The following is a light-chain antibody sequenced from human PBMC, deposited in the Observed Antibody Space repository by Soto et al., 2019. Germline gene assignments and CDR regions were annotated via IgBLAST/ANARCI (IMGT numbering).Light chain of an antibody. V-gene: IGLV2-8*01. CDR2: AVS. J-gene: IGLJ2*01. Sequence: QSALTQPPSASGSPGQSVTISCTGTSIDVGGYNYVSWYQQHPGKAPKLMIYAVSERPSGVPDRFSGSKSGNTASLTVSGLQAEDEADYYCSSRAGNNVVFGGGTKVTVL. CDR3: SSRAGNNVV. CDR1: SIDVGGYNY.